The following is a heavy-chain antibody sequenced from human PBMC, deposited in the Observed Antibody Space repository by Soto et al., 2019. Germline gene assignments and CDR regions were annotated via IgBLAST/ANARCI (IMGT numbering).Heavy chain of an antibody. Sequence: GGSLRLSCAASGFTFSSYAMSWVRQAPGKGLEWVSAISGSGGSAYYADSVKGRFTISRDNSKNTLYLQMNSLRAEDTAVYYCAKEGRYCSGGSCYYVDYYYGMDVWGQGTTVTVSS. CDR3: AKEGRYCSGGSCYYVDYYYGMDV. CDR2: ISGSGGSA. J-gene: IGHJ6*02. D-gene: IGHD2-15*01. V-gene: IGHV3-23*01. CDR1: GFTFSSYA.